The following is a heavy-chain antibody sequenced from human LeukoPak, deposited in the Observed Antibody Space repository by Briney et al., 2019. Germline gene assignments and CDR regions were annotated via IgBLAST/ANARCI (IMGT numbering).Heavy chain of an antibody. V-gene: IGHV1-69*13. J-gene: IGHJ2*01. D-gene: IGHD2-8*01. CDR3: ARRLGYCTNGVCYSWYFDL. CDR1: GGTFSSYA. CDR2: IIPIFGTA. Sequence: SVKVSCKASGGTFSSYAISWVRQAPGQGLEWMGGIIPIFGTANYAQKFQGRVTITADESTSTAYMELSSLRSEDTAVYYCARRLGYCTNGVCYSWYFDLRGRGTLVTVSS.